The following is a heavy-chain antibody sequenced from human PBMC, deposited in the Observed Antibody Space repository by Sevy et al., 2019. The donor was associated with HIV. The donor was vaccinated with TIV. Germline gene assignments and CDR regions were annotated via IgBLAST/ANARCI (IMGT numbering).Heavy chain of an antibody. Sequence: SETLSLTCTVSGGSVSSGSYYWSWIRQPPGKGLEWIGYMYYSGSTNYNPSLKSRVTISVDTSKNRFSLKLSSVTAADTAVYYCARITVVPAATKGGGNYYYYGMDVWGQRTTVTVSS. CDR1: GGSVSSGSYY. D-gene: IGHD2-2*01. J-gene: IGHJ6*02. CDR3: ARITVVPAATKGGGNYYYYGMDV. CDR2: MYYSGST. V-gene: IGHV4-61*01.